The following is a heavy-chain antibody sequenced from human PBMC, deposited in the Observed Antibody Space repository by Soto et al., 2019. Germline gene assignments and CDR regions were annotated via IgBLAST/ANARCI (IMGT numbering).Heavy chain of an antibody. CDR1: GSA. D-gene: IGHD2-21*02. Sequence: GSAGHRVRKNTGKGLEWVGRIRSKANSYATAYAASVKGRFTISRDDSKNTAYLQMNSLKTEDTAVYYCCGDCARYYVYGMAVLGNGNTVPVS. J-gene: IGHJ6*01. CDR2: IRSKANSYAT. CDR3: CGDCARYYVYGMAV. V-gene: IGHV3-73*01.